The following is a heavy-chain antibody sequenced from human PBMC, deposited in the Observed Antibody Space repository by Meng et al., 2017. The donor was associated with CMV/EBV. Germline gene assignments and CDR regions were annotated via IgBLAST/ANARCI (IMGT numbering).Heavy chain of an antibody. CDR3: ARDLLAADSYHDY. CDR2: ISYDGSNK. CDR1: GFTFSSYA. V-gene: IGHV3-30-3*01. Sequence: QVQLVGSXXGXVQPGXXLXXXXAASGFTFSSYAMHWVRQAPGKGLEWVAVISYDGSNKYYADSVKGRFTISRDNSKNTLYLQMNSLRAEDTAVYYCARDLLAADSYHDYWGQGTLVTVSS. D-gene: IGHD6-13*01. J-gene: IGHJ4*02.